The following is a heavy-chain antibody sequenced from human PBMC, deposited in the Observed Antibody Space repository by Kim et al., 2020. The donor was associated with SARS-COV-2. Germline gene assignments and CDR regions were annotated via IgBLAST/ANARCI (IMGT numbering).Heavy chain of an antibody. Sequence: GGSLRLSCAASGFTFSSYGMHWVRQAPGKGLEWVAVISYDGSNKYYADSVKGRFTISRDNSKNTLYLQMNSLRAEDTAVYYCAKDLATQDIVVVPAAWGQGTLVTVSS. D-gene: IGHD2-2*01. CDR2: ISYDGSNK. V-gene: IGHV3-30*18. CDR1: GFTFSSYG. CDR3: AKDLATQDIVVVPAA. J-gene: IGHJ4*02.